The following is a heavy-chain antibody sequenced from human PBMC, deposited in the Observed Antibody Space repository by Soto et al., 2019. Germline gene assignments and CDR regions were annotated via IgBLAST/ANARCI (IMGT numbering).Heavy chain of an antibody. CDR3: ARERVDNAMVTFTWLDP. CDR1: GGSISSGGYY. D-gene: IGHD5-18*01. CDR2: IYYSGST. J-gene: IGHJ5*02. V-gene: IGHV4-31*03. Sequence: TLSLTCTVSGGSISSGGYYWSWIRQHPGKGLEWIGYIYYSGSTYYNPSLKSRVTISVDTSKNQFSLKLSSVTAADTAVYHCARERVDNAMVTFTWLDPWGQGTLVTVYS.